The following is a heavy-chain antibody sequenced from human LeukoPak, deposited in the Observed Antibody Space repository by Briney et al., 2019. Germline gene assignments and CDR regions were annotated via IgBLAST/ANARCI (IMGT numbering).Heavy chain of an antibody. Sequence: SETLSLTCTVSGGSISSSSYYWGWIRQPPGKGLEWIVEINHSGSTNHNPSLKSRVTISLDTSKNQFSLKLSSVTAADTAVYYCARGHRIVVVLGTTRTHRDYYMDVWGKGTTVTVSS. CDR1: GGSISSSSYY. CDR2: INHSGST. CDR3: ARGHRIVVVLGTTRTHRDYYMDV. V-gene: IGHV4-39*07. J-gene: IGHJ6*03. D-gene: IGHD2-15*01.